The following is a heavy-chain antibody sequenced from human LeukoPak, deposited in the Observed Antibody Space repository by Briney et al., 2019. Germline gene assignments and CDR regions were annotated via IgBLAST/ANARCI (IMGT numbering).Heavy chain of an antibody. Sequence: ASVTVSCKASGYTFTSYAMHWVRQAPGQRLEWMGWINAGNGNTKYSQKFQGRVTITRDTSASTAYMELSSLRSEDTAVYYCARAPTWGDILTGYYRRLYYYYYYGMDVWGQGTTVTVSS. CDR3: ARAPTWGDILTGYYRRLYYYYYYGMDV. CDR2: INAGNGNT. V-gene: IGHV1-3*01. CDR1: GYTFTSYA. J-gene: IGHJ6*02. D-gene: IGHD3-9*01.